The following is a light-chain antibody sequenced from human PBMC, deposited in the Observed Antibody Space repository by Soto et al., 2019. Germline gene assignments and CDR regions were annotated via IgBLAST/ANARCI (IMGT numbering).Light chain of an antibody. CDR2: EVS. Sequence: QAVLGQPSSVSGAPGQSFTISCTGTNTDVNYVSWHQQHPGKAPKLMIYEVSKRSSGVSNRFSGSKSGNTASLTISGLQAEDEADYYCSSSTSSSTFVFGTGTKSP. CDR1: NTDVNY. J-gene: IGLJ1*01. CDR3: SSSTSSSTFV. V-gene: IGLV2-14*01.